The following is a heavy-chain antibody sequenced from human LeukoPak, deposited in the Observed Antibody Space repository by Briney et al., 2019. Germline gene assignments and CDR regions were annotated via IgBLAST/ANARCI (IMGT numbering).Heavy chain of an antibody. V-gene: IGHV3-23*01. D-gene: IGHD5-12*01. CDR1: GFTFSSYA. CDR2: ISGSGGST. J-gene: IGHJ5*02. CDR3: AKDLYGYVSNWFDP. Sequence: PGGSLRLSCAASGFTFSSYAMSWVRQAPGKGLEWVSAISGSGGSTYYADSVKGRFTISRDNSKNTLYLQMNSLRAEDTAVYHCAKDLYGYVSNWFDPWGQGTLVTVSS.